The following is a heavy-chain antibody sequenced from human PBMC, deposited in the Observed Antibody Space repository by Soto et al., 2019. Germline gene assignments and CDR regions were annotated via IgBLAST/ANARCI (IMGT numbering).Heavy chain of an antibody. CDR1: GGSISSSSYY. CDR3: ASRGGPPYSSGWYWDY. V-gene: IGHV4-39*01. J-gene: IGHJ4*02. CDR2: IYYSGST. D-gene: IGHD6-19*01. Sequence: SATLSLTCTVSGGSISSSSYYWGWIRQPPGKGLEWIGSIYYSGSTYYNPSLKSRVTISVDTSKNQFSLKLSSVTAADTAVYYCASRGGPPYSSGWYWDYWGQGTLVTVSS.